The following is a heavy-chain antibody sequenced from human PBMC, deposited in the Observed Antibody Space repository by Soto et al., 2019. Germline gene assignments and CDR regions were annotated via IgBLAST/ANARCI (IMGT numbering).Heavy chain of an antibody. Sequence: EVQLVESGGGLVKPGGYLRLSCADSGFTFSNAWMSWVRQAPGKGLEWVGRIKSKTDGGTTDYAAPVKGRFTISRDDSKNTLYLQMNSLKTEDTAVYYCTTEKTYYDIVTGYSYGMDVWGQGTTVTVSS. J-gene: IGHJ6*02. CDR2: IKSKTDGGTT. CDR1: GFTFSNAW. V-gene: IGHV3-15*01. D-gene: IGHD3-9*01. CDR3: TTEKTYYDIVTGYSYGMDV.